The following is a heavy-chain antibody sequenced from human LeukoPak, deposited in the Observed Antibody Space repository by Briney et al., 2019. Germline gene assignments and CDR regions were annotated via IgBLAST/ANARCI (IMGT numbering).Heavy chain of an antibody. CDR3: ARLGVATTVTTGYYYYYMDV. Sequence: ASVKVSCKASGYTFTSYDTNWVRQATGQGLEWMGWMNPNSGNTGYAQKFQGRVTMTRNTSISTAYMELSSLRSEDTAVYYCARLGVATTVTTGYYYYYMDVWGKGTTVTVSS. V-gene: IGHV1-8*01. J-gene: IGHJ6*03. D-gene: IGHD4-17*01. CDR1: GYTFTSYD. CDR2: MNPNSGNT.